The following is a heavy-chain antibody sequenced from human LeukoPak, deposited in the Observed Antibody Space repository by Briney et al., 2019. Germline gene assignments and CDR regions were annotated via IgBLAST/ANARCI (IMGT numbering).Heavy chain of an antibody. V-gene: IGHV3-48*04. J-gene: IGHJ6*03. D-gene: IGHD1-26*01. Sequence: GGSLRLSCAASGFTFSSYSMNWVRQAPGKGLEWVSYISSSSSTIYYADSVKGRFTISRDNAKNSLYLQMNSLRAEDTALYYCARDGGSYWHYYYYYMDVWGKGTTVTVSS. CDR3: ARDGGSYWHYYYYYMDV. CDR2: ISSSSSTI. CDR1: GFTFSSYS.